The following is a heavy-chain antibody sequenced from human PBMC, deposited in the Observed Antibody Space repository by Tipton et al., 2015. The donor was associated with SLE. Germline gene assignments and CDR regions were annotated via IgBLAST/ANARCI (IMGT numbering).Heavy chain of an antibody. D-gene: IGHD2-21*01. CDR2: INHSGST. Sequence: TLSLTCAVYGGSFSGYYWSWIRQPPGKGLEWIGEINHSGSTNYNPSLKSRVTISVDTSKNQFSLKLSSVTAADTAVYYCARHMWFTEVFPVDSFDIWGQGTKVTVSS. J-gene: IGHJ3*02. V-gene: IGHV4-34*01. CDR1: GGSFSGYY. CDR3: ARHMWFTEVFPVDSFDI.